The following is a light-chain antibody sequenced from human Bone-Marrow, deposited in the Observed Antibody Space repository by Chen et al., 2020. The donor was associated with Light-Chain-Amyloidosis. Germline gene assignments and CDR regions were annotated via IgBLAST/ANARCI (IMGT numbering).Light chain of an antibody. V-gene: IGLV2-23*01. CDR3: CSYAGRGKM. J-gene: IGLJ3*02. Sequence: QSALTQPASVSGSPGQSITHSCTGSSSDVGTYNLVSWYQHHPGKAPKLIIYEANKRPSGVSTRFSGSRSGYTASLTISGLQAADEADYYCCSYAGRGKMFGGGTKLTVL. CDR1: SSDVGTYNL. CDR2: EAN.